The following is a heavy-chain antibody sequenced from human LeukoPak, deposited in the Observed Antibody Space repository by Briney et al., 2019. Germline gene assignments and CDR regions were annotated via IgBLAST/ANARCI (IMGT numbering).Heavy chain of an antibody. CDR1: GGAVTSGSYY. D-gene: IGHD5-12*01. CDR2: IYYSGST. Sequence: SENLSLTCTVSGGAVTSGSYYWSWVRQPPGKGLEWIGFIYYSGSTSYNPSLKSRVTMLVDTSKSQFSLRLNSVTAADTAVYYCASLYSGYNWGIDYWGQGTLVTVSS. CDR3: ASLYSGYNWGIDY. V-gene: IGHV4-61*01. J-gene: IGHJ4*02.